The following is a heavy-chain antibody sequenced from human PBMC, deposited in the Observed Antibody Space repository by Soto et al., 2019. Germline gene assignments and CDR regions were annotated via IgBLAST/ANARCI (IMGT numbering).Heavy chain of an antibody. CDR3: AKTYDPFYYYMDV. V-gene: IGHV4-39*01. D-gene: IGHD3-3*01. CDR2: IYYSGST. Sequence: QLQLQESGPGLVKPSETLSLTCTVSGGSISSSSYYWGWIRQPPGKGLEWIGSIYYSGSTYYNPSLKSRGTIYVDTSKNQFSLKLSSVPAADTAVYYCAKTYDPFYYYMDVWGKGTTVTVSS. CDR1: GGSISSSSYY. J-gene: IGHJ6*03.